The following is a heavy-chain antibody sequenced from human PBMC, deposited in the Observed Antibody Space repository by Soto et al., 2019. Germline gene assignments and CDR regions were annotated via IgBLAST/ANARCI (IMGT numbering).Heavy chain of an antibody. Sequence: ASVKVSCKASGYTFTSYAMHWVRQAPGQRLEWMGWINAGNSNTKYSQKFQGRVTITKNTSASTACMELSSLRSEDTAVYYCARGPLRNWFDPWGQGTLVTVSS. CDR3: ARGPLRNWFDP. J-gene: IGHJ5*02. CDR1: GYTFTSYA. V-gene: IGHV1-3*01. CDR2: INAGNSNT.